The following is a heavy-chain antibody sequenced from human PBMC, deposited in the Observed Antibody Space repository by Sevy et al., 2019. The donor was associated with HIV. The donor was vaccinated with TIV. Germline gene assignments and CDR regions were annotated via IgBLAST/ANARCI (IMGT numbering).Heavy chain of an antibody. V-gene: IGHV3-21*01. Sequence: GGSLRLSCAASGFTFSSYSMNWVRQAPGKGLEWVSSISSSSSYIYYADSVKGRFTISRDNAKNSLYLQMNSLRAEDTAVYYCARASVVVTSYGMDVWRQGTTVTVSS. CDR1: GFTFSSYS. J-gene: IGHJ6*02. CDR2: ISSSSSYI. D-gene: IGHD2-21*02. CDR3: ARASVVVTSYGMDV.